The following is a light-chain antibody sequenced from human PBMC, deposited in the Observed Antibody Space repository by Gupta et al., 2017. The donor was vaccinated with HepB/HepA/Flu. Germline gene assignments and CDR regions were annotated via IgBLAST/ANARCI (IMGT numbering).Light chain of an antibody. CDR2: YAY. J-gene: IGLJ3*02. CDR1: WSNIGDNT. V-gene: IGLV1-36*01. CDR3: AAGDDSMNGLV. Sequence: QSVVTQPPSVSAAPTQTVTISCSRSWSNIGDNTSYWYPQLPGTATNLLNHYAYPLPSGVSDRFSASKSGTSASITISGLQAEDDADYYCAAGDDSMNGLVFGGGTKLTVL.